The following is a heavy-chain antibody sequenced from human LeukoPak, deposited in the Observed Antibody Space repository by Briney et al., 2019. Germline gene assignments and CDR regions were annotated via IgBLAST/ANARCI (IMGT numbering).Heavy chain of an antibody. V-gene: IGHV1-46*01. D-gene: IGHD2-8*01. CDR1: GYNFISYY. CDR2: INPSGGST. CDR3: AREDVVLVDAVRYYYYGMDV. J-gene: IGHJ6*02. Sequence: ASVKVSCKASGYNFISYYMHWVRQVPGQGLEWVGIINPSGGSTSYAQKFQDRVTMTRDTSTSTVYMELSSLKSEDTAVYYCAREDVVLVDAVRYYYYGMDVWGQGTTVTVSS.